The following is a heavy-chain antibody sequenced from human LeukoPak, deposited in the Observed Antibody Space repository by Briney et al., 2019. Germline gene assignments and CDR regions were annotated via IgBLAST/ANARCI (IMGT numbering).Heavy chain of an antibody. CDR2: IYYSGST. V-gene: IGHV4-59*01. CDR3: ARMAPMVRGVPNWFDP. J-gene: IGHJ5*02. CDR1: GGSISSYY. Sequence: SETLSLTCTVSGGSISSYYWSWIRQPPGKGLEWIGYIYYSGSTNYNPSLKSRVTISVDTSKNQFSLKLSSVTAADTAVYYCARMAPMVRGVPNWFDPWGQGTLVTVSS. D-gene: IGHD3-10*01.